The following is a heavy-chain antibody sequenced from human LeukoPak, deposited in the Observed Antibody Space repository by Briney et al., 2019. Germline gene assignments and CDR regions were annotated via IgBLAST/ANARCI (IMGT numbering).Heavy chain of an antibody. D-gene: IGHD2-21*01. V-gene: IGHV1-69*05. Sequence: SVKVSCKASGGTFSSYAISWVRQAPGQGLEWMGGIIPIFGTANYAQKFQGRVTITTDESTSTAYMELSSLRSEDTAVYYCASMGCGGDCYSNYYYYYYMDVRGKGTTVTVSS. CDR2: IIPIFGTA. J-gene: IGHJ6*03. CDR3: ASMGCGGDCYSNYYYYYYMDV. CDR1: GGTFSSYA.